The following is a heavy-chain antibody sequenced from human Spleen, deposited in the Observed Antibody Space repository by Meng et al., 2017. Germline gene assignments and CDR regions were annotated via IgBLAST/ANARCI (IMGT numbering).Heavy chain of an antibody. Sequence: GGSLRLSCAASGFTFSSYGMHWVRQAPGKGLEWVSSISSSSTIYYADSVKGRFTISRDNAKNSLYLQMNSLRAEDTAVYYCARARYSSNWYFDLWGRGTLVTVSS. CDR1: GFTFSSYG. J-gene: IGHJ2*01. CDR3: ARARYSSNWYFDL. CDR2: ISSSSTI. D-gene: IGHD6-13*01. V-gene: IGHV3-69-1*01.